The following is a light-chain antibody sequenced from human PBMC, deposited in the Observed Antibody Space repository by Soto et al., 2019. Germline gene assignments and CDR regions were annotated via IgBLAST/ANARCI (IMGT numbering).Light chain of an antibody. Sequence: EIVLTQSPGTLALSLGERATLSCRASQSVSSSFLAWYQQKPGQAPRLLIYGASSRASGIPDRFRGSGSGTDFTLTISRLEPEEFSVYYCQQYVSSPRTFGQGTNVEIQ. CDR3: QQYVSSPRT. CDR1: QSVSSSF. CDR2: GAS. J-gene: IGKJ1*01. V-gene: IGKV3-20*01.